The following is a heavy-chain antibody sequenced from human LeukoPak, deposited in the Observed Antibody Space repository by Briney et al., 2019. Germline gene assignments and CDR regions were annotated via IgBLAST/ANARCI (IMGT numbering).Heavy chain of an antibody. CDR1: GGSISSGDYY. J-gene: IGHJ4*02. V-gene: IGHV4-30-4*08. D-gene: IGHD2-2*01. Sequence: PSQTLSLTCTVSGGSISSGDYYRSWIRQPPGKGLEWIGYIYYSGSTYYNPSLKSRVTISVDTSKNQFSLKLCSVTAADTAVYYCARENIVVVPAALGPYSISSSFDYWGQGTLVTVSS. CDR2: IYYSGST. CDR3: ARENIVVVPAALGPYSISSSFDY.